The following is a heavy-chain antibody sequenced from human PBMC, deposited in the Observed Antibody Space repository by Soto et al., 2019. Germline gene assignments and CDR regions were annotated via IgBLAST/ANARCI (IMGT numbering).Heavy chain of an antibody. CDR1: GFTFSSYG. J-gene: IGHJ4*02. Sequence: QVQLVESGGGVVQPGRSLRLSCAASGFTFSSYGMHWVRQAPGKGLEWVAAISCDGSNKDYADSVKGRFTVSRDNSKNTLYVHMNSLRAEDTAVYYCAKDQSSSSWSNTSDSWGQGTLVTVSS. V-gene: IGHV3-30*18. CDR2: ISCDGSNK. D-gene: IGHD6-13*01. CDR3: AKDQSSSSWSNTSDS.